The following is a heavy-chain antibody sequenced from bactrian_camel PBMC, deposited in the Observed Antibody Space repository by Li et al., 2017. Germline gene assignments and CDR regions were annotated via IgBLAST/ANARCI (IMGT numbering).Heavy chain of an antibody. CDR1: DSGFTFDDSD. V-gene: IGHV3S63*01. CDR3: NANCPRDSWRSWRDDY. Sequence: VQLVESGGGVVQAGETLRLSCTASDSGFTFDDSDMAWYRQAPGNECELVSYIGSDGSTYYADSAKGRFTISRNNAKNTVYLQMNSLKPEDTAMYYCNANCPRDSWRSWRDDYWGQGTQVTVS. J-gene: IGHJ4*01. CDR2: IGSDGST.